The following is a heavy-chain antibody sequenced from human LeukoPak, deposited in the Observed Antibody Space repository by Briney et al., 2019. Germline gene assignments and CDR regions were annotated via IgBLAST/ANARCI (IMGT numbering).Heavy chain of an antibody. CDR1: GFTFSSYA. V-gene: IGHV3-23*01. CDR2: ISGSGGST. J-gene: IGHJ4*02. Sequence: PGGSLRLSCVASGFTFSSYAMSWVRQAPGKGLEWVSAISGSGGSTYYADSVKGRFTISRDNSKNTLYLQMNSLRAEDTAVYYCAKVPFYDILTGPLLWGQGTLVTVSS. D-gene: IGHD3-9*01. CDR3: AKVPFYDILTGPLL.